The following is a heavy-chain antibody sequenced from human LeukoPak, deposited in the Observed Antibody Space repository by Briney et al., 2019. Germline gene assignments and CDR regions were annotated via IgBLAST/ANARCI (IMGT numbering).Heavy chain of an antibody. CDR3: GKDRSGSGSLDH. V-gene: IGHV3-30*02. D-gene: IGHD1-26*01. J-gene: IGHJ4*02. CDR2: IWYDGTNK. CDR1: GFTFSSCG. Sequence: TGGSLRLSCAASGFTFSSCGMHWVRQAPGKGLEWVAVIWYDGTNKYYADSVKGRFTISRDNSKNTLYLQMNSLRPEDTAVYYCGKDRSGSGSLDHWGQGTLVTVSS.